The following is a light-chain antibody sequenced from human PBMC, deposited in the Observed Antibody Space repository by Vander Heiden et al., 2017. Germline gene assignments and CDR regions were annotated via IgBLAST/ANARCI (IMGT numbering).Light chain of an antibody. CDR1: QGIANS. J-gene: IGKJ3*01. V-gene: IGKV1-33*01. CDR2: DAS. CDR3: QQYDALPFT. Sequence: DIQTTQPPSSLAASVGDRITISCQASQGIANSLYWFQQKPGKAPKLLIYDASYLEPGVPSKFSGTGSGTHFTFTISSLQPEDIATYYCQQYDALPFTFGSGTKVEIK.